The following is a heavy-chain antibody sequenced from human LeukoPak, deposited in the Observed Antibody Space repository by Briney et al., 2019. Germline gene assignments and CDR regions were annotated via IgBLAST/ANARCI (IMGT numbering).Heavy chain of an antibody. D-gene: IGHD1-14*01. Sequence: SETLSLTCTVSGGSISSSSYYWGWIRQPPGKGLEWIGSIYYSGSTYYNPSLKSRVTISVDTSKNQFSLKLSSVTAADTAVYYCARVGTPGCVDYWGQGTLVPVSS. CDR3: ARVGTPGCVDY. CDR1: GGSISSSSYY. J-gene: IGHJ4*02. CDR2: IYYSGST. V-gene: IGHV4-39*07.